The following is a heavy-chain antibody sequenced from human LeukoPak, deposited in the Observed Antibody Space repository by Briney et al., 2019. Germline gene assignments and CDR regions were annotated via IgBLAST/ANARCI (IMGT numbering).Heavy chain of an antibody. CDR3: ARGRVDIVATIYDYYYMDV. Sequence: SVKVSCKASGGTFSSYAISWVRQAPGQGLEWMGGIIPIFGTANYAQKFQGRVTITADESTSTAYMELSSLRSEDTAVYYCARGRVDIVATIYDYYYMDVWGKGTTVTISS. CDR2: IIPIFGTA. J-gene: IGHJ6*03. V-gene: IGHV1-69*13. D-gene: IGHD5-12*01. CDR1: GGTFSSYA.